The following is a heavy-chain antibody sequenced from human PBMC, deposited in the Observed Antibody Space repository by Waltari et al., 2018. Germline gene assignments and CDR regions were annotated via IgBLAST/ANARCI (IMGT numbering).Heavy chain of an antibody. CDR3: ARDIAVAGQPMNWFDP. Sequence: QVQLVQSGAEVKKPGSSVKVSCKASGGTFSSYAISWVRQAPGQGLEWMGGIIPIFGTANYAQKFQGRVTITADESTSTAYMGLSSLRSEDTAVYYCARDIAVAGQPMNWFDPWGQGTLVTVSS. J-gene: IGHJ5*02. D-gene: IGHD6-19*01. V-gene: IGHV1-69*01. CDR1: GGTFSSYA. CDR2: IIPIFGTA.